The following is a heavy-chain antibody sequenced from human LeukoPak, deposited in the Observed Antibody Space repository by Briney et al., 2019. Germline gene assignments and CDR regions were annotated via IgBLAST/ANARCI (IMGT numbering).Heavy chain of an antibody. V-gene: IGHV3-11*01. CDR2: IDSSGDVI. J-gene: IGHJ6*02. Sequence: PGGSLRLSCAASGFTFSDYYMIWIRQAPGKGLEWLSYIDSSGDVIYDADSVKGRFTISRDNSKNTLYLQMNSLRAEDTAVYYCARATYYYGSGRAQEGMDVWGQGTTVTVSS. CDR1: GFTFSDYY. D-gene: IGHD3-10*01. CDR3: ARATYYYGSGRAQEGMDV.